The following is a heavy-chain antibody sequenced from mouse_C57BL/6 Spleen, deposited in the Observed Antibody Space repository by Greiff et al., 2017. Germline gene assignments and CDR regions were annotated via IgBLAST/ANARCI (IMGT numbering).Heavy chain of an antibody. CDR3: ARDSDYGSPFAD. Sequence: QVQLQQSGPELVKPGASVKISCKASGYAFSSSWMNWVKQRPGKGLEWIGRIYPGDGDTNYNGKFKGKATLTADKSSSTAYMQLSSLTAEDSAVYFCARDSDYGSPFADWGQGTLVTASA. D-gene: IGHD2-2*01. CDR1: GYAFSSSW. J-gene: IGHJ3*01. CDR2: IYPGDGDT. V-gene: IGHV1-82*01.